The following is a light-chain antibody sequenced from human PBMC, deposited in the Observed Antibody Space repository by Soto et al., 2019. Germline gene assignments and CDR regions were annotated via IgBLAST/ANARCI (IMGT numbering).Light chain of an antibody. Sequence: ELVLTQSPGPLSLSPGARATLSCRASQSVSSSYLAWYQQKPGQAPRLLIYGAYSRATGIPDRFSGSGSGTDFTLTISRLEPEDFAVYYCQQYGSSPLYTFGQGTKLEIK. CDR1: QSVSSSY. J-gene: IGKJ2*01. V-gene: IGKV3-20*01. CDR2: GAY. CDR3: QQYGSSPLYT.